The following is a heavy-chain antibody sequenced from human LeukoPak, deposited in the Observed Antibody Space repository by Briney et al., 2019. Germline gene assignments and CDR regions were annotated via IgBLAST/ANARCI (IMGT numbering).Heavy chain of an antibody. J-gene: IGHJ4*02. CDR1: GGTFSSYA. Sequence: ASVKVSCKASGGTFSSYAISWMRQAPGQGLEWMGGIIPIFGTANYAQKFQGRVTITTDESTSTAYMELSSLRSEDTAVYYCASLHSSGWYGWGQGTLVTVSS. CDR2: IIPIFGTA. D-gene: IGHD6-19*01. V-gene: IGHV1-69*05. CDR3: ASLHSSGWYG.